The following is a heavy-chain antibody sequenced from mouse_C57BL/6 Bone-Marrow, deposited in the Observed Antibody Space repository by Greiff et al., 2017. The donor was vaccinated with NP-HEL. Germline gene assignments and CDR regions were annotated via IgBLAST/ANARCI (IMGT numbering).Heavy chain of an antibody. V-gene: IGHV1-81*01. Sequence: QVQLKESGAELARPGASVKLSCKASGYTFTSYGISWVKQRTGQGLEWIGEIYPRSGNTYYNEKFKGKATLTADKSSSTAYMELRSLTSEDSAVYFCARRDITTVVAHYYAMDYWGQGTSVTVSS. D-gene: IGHD1-1*01. CDR2: IYPRSGNT. J-gene: IGHJ4*01. CDR1: GYTFTSYG. CDR3: ARRDITTVVAHYYAMDY.